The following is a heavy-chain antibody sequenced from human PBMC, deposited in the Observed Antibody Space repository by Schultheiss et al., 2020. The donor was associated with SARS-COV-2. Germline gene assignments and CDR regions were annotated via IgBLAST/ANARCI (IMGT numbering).Heavy chain of an antibody. D-gene: IGHD2-21*02. J-gene: IGHJ5*02. Sequence: SETLSLTCTVSGGSISNYYWSWIRQPPGKGLEYIGFISSTGSTNFNPSLKSRVTISIDTSKNQFSLKVRSVTAADTAVYYCVRVAVVTVNWFDPWGQGTLVTVSS. CDR1: GGSISNYY. V-gene: IGHV4-59*01. CDR2: ISSTGST. CDR3: VRVAVVTVNWFDP.